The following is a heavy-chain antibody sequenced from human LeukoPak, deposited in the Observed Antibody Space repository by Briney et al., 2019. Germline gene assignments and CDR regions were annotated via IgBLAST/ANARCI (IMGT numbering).Heavy chain of an antibody. CDR3: ASANYYDSSGYYGSLDY. J-gene: IGHJ4*02. V-gene: IGHV1-69*13. D-gene: IGHD3-22*01. Sequence: SVKVSCKASGGTFSSYAISWVRQAPGQGLEWMGGIIPIFGTANYAQKFQGRVTITADESSSTAYMELSSLRSEDTAVYYCASANYYDSSGYYGSLDYWGQGTLVTVSS. CDR1: GGTFSSYA. CDR2: IIPIFGTA.